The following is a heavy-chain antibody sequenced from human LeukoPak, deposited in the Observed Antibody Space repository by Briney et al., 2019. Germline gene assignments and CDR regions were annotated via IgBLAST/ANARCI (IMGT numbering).Heavy chain of an antibody. CDR1: VGSISSSSYY. CDR2: FYYSRST. J-gene: IGHJ3*01. V-gene: IGHV4-39*01. CDR3: ASSSYCSSTSCPDAFDL. D-gene: IGHD2-2*01. Sequence: SVTLSLTCTVSVGSISSSSYYWGWIRQPPGKGLERIGSFYYSRSTYYNPSRKSRVTISVDTSNNQFSLKLSSVTAADTAVYYCASSSYCSSTSCPDAFDLWGQGTMVTVSS.